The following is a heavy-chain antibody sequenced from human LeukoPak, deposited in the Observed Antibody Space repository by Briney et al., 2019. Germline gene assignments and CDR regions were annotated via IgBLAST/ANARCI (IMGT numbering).Heavy chain of an antibody. V-gene: IGHV4-34*01. Sequence: SETLSLTCTVSGGSMSSYYWSRIRQPPGKGLEWIGEINHSGSTNYNPSLKSRVTISVDTSKNQFSLKLSSVTAADTAVYYCASLRYFDWPDYYYYGMDVWGQGTTVTVSS. D-gene: IGHD3-9*01. CDR3: ASLRYFDWPDYYYYGMDV. J-gene: IGHJ6*02. CDR1: GGSMSSYY. CDR2: INHSGST.